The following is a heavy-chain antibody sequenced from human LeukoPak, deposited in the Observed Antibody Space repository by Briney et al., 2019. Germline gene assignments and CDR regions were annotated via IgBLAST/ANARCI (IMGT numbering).Heavy chain of an antibody. J-gene: IGHJ4*02. CDR1: GFTFSSYG. CDR2: IRYDGSNK. CDR3: AREAGMAAAVDY. D-gene: IGHD6-13*01. Sequence: GGSLRLSCAASGFTFSSYGMHWVRQAPGKGLEWVAFIRYDGSNKYYADSVKGRFTISRDNSKNTLYLQINSLRAEDTAVYYCAREAGMAAAVDYWGQGTLVTVSS. V-gene: IGHV3-30*02.